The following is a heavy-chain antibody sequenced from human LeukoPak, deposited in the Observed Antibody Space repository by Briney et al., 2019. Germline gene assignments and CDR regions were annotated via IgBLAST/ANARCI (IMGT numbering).Heavy chain of an antibody. J-gene: IGHJ4*02. V-gene: IGHV4-34*01. Sequence: SETLSLTCAVYGGSFSGYYWSWIRQPPGKGLEWIGEINHSGSTNYNPSLKSRVTISVDTSKNQFSLKLSSVTAADTAVYYCVRVVATLVDYWGQGTLVTVSS. CDR3: VRVVATLVDY. CDR1: GGSFSGYY. D-gene: IGHD5-12*01. CDR2: INHSGST.